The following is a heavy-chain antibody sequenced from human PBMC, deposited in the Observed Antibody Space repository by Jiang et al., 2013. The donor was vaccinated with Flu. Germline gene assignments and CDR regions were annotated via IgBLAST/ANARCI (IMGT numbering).Heavy chain of an antibody. Sequence: QLVESGGGLVQPGGSLRLSCAASGFTFSSYAMSWVRQAPGKGLEWVSAISGSGGSTYYADSVKGRFTISRDNSKNTLYLQMNSLRAEDTAVYYCAKGEGRIVVVITAFDYWGQGTLVTVSS. CDR1: GFTFSSYA. J-gene: IGHJ4*02. CDR2: ISGSGGST. CDR3: AKGEGRIVVVITAFDY. V-gene: IGHV3-23*04. D-gene: IGHD3-22*01.